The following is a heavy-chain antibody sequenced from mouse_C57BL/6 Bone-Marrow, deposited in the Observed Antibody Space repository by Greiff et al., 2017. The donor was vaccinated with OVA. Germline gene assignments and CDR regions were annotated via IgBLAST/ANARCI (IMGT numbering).Heavy chain of an antibody. CDR1: GFTFSSYA. Sequence: EVQGVESGGGLVKPGGSLKLSCAASGFTFSSYAMSWVRQTPEKRLEWVATISDGGSYTYYPDNVKGRFTISRDNAKNNLYLQMSHLKSEDTAMYYCARARPRGYFDVWGTGTTVTVSS. J-gene: IGHJ1*03. CDR2: ISDGGSYT. CDR3: ARARPRGYFDV. V-gene: IGHV5-4*01.